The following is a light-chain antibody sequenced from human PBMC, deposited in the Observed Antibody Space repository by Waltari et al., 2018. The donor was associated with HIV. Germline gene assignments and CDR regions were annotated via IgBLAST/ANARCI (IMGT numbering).Light chain of an antibody. CDR2: ERN. V-gene: IGLV3-1*01. J-gene: IGLJ3*02. Sequence: SPELSQSASVSVSAVQRVPFSCSGHPRTDDLACWFHKTAGQPPHLISNERNRRPTGVPERFSAATSGDTATLFITGTQSVDEADYFCQLWDGEFLKFGGGTRLTVL. CDR3: QLWDGEFLK. CDR1: PRTDDL.